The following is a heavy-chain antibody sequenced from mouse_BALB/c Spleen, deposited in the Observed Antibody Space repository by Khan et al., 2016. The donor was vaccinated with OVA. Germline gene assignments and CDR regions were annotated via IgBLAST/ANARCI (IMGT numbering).Heavy chain of an antibody. V-gene: IGHV2-6-4*01. CDR3: ARAYYRYDGYYAMDY. D-gene: IGHD2-14*01. Sequence: QVQLKESGPGLVAPSQSLSITCTVSGFSLSRYNIHWVRQPPGKGLEWLGMIWGGGGTDYYSTLKSRLSISKDKSKSQVFLKMNNLQTDDSAMYYCARAYYRYDGYYAMDYWGQGTSVTVSS. CDR1: GFSLSRYN. CDR2: IWGGGGT. J-gene: IGHJ4*01.